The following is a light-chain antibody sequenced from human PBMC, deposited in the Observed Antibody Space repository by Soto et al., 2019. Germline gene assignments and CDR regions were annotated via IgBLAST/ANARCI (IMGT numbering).Light chain of an antibody. CDR1: QNIGSN. CDR3: QQYDNWPYT. J-gene: IGKJ2*01. V-gene: IGKV3-15*01. CDR2: GAS. Sequence: EVVMTQSPATLSASPGERVILSCRASQNIGSNLAWYQQRPGQAPRLLMYGASTRATAIPARFSGSGSGTEFTLTISSLQSEDFAVYFCQQYDNWPYTFGQGTKVDI.